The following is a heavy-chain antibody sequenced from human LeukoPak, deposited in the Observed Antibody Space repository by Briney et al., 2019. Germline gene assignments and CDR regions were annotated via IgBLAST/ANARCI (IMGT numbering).Heavy chain of an antibody. CDR3: ARVFGHYDILTGYHWTSDY. CDR1: GGSISSRNYY. V-gene: IGHV4-39*07. D-gene: IGHD3-9*01. J-gene: IGHJ4*02. Sequence: KPSETLSLTCTVSGGSISSRNYYWGWIRQPPGKGLEWIGSFYYSGSTYYNPSLKSRVTIATDTSKNQFSLKLSSVTAADTAVYYCARVFGHYDILTGYHWTSDYWGQGTLVTVSS. CDR2: FYYSGST.